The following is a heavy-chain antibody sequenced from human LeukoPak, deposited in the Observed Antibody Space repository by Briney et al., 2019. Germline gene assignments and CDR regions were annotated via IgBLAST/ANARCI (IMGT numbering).Heavy chain of an antibody. CDR2: IYSGGST. Sequence: GGSLRLSCAASGFTFSSYSMNWVRQAPGKGLEWVSVIYSGGSTYYADSVKGRFTISRDNSKNTLYLQMNSLRAEDTAVYYCARELDSSSWYWGQGTLVTVSS. CDR1: GFTFSSYS. CDR3: ARELDSSSWY. D-gene: IGHD6-13*01. V-gene: IGHV3-66*01. J-gene: IGHJ4*02.